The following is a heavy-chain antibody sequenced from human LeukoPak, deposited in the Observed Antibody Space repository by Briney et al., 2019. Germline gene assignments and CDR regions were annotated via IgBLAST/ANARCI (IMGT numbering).Heavy chain of an antibody. CDR1: GYTFTCYY. CDR2: INPNSGGT. V-gene: IGHV1-2*02. J-gene: IGHJ4*02. D-gene: IGHD6-13*01. Sequence: ASVKVSCKASGYTFTCYYMHWVRQAPGQGLEWMGWINPNSGGTIYAQKFQGRVTMTEDTSTDTAYMELSSLRSEDTAVYYCATDGDIAAAGISHYWGQGTLVTVSS. CDR3: ATDGDIAAAGISHY.